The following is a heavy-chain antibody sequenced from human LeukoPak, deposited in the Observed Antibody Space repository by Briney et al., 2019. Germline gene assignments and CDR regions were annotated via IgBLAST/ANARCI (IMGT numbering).Heavy chain of an antibody. CDR2: IYYSGST. Sequence: SETLSLTCTVSGGSISSGGYYWSWIRQHPGKGLEWIGYIYYSGSTYYNPSLKSRVTISVDTSKNQSSLKLSSVTAADTAVYYCARAGTYCSSTSCYAAILDYWGQGTLVTVSS. CDR1: GGSISSGGYY. V-gene: IGHV4-31*03. D-gene: IGHD2-2*01. J-gene: IGHJ4*02. CDR3: ARAGTYCSSTSCYAAILDY.